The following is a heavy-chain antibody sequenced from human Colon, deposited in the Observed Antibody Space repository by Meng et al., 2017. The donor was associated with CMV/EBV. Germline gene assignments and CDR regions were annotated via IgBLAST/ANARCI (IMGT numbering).Heavy chain of an antibody. D-gene: IGHD3-3*01. CDR1: GFIISGSE. Sequence: GSLRLSCTASGFIISGSEMNWVRQAPGKGLEWVSYISSSGSTIYYSDSLKGRFTISRDNAKNSLYLQMNSLRGEDTAVYYCTSQYDFWSGYYAAVGYDGMDVWGQGTTVTVSS. CDR2: ISSSGSTI. V-gene: IGHV3-48*03. CDR3: TSQYDFWSGYYAAVGYDGMDV. J-gene: IGHJ6*02.